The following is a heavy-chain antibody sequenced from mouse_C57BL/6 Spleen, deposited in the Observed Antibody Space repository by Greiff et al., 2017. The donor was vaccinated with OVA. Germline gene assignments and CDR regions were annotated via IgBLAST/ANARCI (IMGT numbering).Heavy chain of an antibody. V-gene: IGHV3-6*01. CDR3: ARDRDNWDYFDY. J-gene: IGHJ2*01. D-gene: IGHD4-1*01. Sequence: VQLKESGPGLVKPSQSLSLTCSVTGYSITSGYYWNWIRQFPGNKLEWMGYISYDGSNNYNPSLKNRISITRDTSKNQFFLKLNSVTTEDTATYYCARDRDNWDYFDYWGQGTTLTVSS. CDR1: GYSITSGYY. CDR2: ISYDGSN.